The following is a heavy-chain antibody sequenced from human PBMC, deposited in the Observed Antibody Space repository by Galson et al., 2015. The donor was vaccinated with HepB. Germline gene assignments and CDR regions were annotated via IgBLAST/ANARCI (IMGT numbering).Heavy chain of an antibody. D-gene: IGHD3-22*01. CDR3: ARDGSWGSGYSLFDY. V-gene: IGHV3-21*01. CDR2: ISSSSSYI. Sequence: SLRLSCAASGFTFSSYSMNWVRQAPGKGLEWVSSISSSSSYIYYADSVKGRFTISRDNAKNSLYLQMNSLRAEDTAVYYCARDGSWGSGYSLFDYWGQGTLVTVSS. J-gene: IGHJ4*02. CDR1: GFTFSSYS.